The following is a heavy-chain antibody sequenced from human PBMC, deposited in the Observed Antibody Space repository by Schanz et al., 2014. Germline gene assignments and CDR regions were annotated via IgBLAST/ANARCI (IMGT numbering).Heavy chain of an antibody. J-gene: IGHJ4*02. CDR3: TKGRTFGR. CDR1: GYTFTSYD. Sequence: QVQLVQSGAEVKKPGASVKVSCKASGYTFTSYDINWVRQATGQGLEWMGWMNSKTGNTGYAQRFQGRVTMTRNTSITTAYLELSSLRSGDTAVYYCTKGRTFGRWGQGTLDTFSS. CDR2: MNSKTGNT. D-gene: IGHD3-16*01. V-gene: IGHV1-8*01.